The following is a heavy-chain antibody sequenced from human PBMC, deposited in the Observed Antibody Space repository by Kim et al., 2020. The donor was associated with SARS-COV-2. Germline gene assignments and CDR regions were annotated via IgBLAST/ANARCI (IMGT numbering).Heavy chain of an antibody. D-gene: IGHD3-3*01. CDR2: IIPIFGTA. V-gene: IGHV1-69*13. CDR3: ARWAPFGVVNNWFDP. Sequence: SVKVSCKASGGTFSSYAISWVRQAPGQGLEWMGGIIPIFGTANYAQKFQGRVTITADESTSTAYMELSSLRSEDTAVYYCARWAPFGVVNNWFDPWGQGTLVTVSS. CDR1: GGTFSSYA. J-gene: IGHJ5*02.